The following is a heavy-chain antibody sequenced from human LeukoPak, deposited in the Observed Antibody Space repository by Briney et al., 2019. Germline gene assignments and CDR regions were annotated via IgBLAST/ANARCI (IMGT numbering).Heavy chain of an antibody. V-gene: IGHV3-48*03. CDR1: GFTFSSYE. Sequence: GGSLRLSCAASGFTFSSYEMNWVRQAPGKGLEWVSYISSSGGTRYYADSVKGRFTISRDNAKNSLYLQMNSLRAEDTAVYYSARDVIQPWLLFDYWGQGTLVTVSS. CDR2: ISSSGGTR. D-gene: IGHD5-18*01. J-gene: IGHJ4*02. CDR3: ARDVIQPWLLFDY.